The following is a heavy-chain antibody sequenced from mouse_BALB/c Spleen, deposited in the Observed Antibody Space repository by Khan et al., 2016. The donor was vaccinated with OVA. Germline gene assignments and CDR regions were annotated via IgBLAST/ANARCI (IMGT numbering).Heavy chain of an antibody. CDR1: GFTFSTFA. Sequence: EVELVESGGGLVKPGGSLKLSCAASGFTFSTFAMSWVRQTPEKRLEWVATISSDGDYTYYPDNVTGRFTISRDNANNTLYLQMSSLRSEDTAMYYCARSPYGNFAYWGQGTLVTVSA. D-gene: IGHD2-1*01. J-gene: IGHJ3*01. CDR3: ARSPYGNFAY. CDR2: ISSDGDYT. V-gene: IGHV5-9-3*01.